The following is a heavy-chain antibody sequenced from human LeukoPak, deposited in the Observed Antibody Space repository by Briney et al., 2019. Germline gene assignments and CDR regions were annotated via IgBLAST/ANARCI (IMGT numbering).Heavy chain of an antibody. CDR3: ARDYYDSSGYYKNFDY. V-gene: IGHV3-23*01. D-gene: IGHD3-22*01. CDR2: ISGSGDST. CDR1: GFSFSIYA. J-gene: IGHJ4*02. Sequence: GGSLRLSCAASGFSFSIYAMSWVRQAPGKGLEWVSAISGSGDSTYYADSVKGRFTISRDNSKNTLYLQMNSLRAEDTAVYYCARDYYDSSGYYKNFDYWGQGTLVTVSS.